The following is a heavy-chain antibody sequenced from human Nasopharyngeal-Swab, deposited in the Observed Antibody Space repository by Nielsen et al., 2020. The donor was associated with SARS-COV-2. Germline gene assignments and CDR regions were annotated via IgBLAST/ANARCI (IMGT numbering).Heavy chain of an antibody. CDR1: GGSISSYY. D-gene: IGHD1-1*01. V-gene: IGHV4-59*01. Sequence: SETLSLTCTVSGGSISSYYWSWIRQPPGKGLEWIGYIYYSGSTNYNPSLKSRVTISVDTSKNQFSLKLSSVTAADTAVYYRARAWNDSAFDIWGQGTMVTVSS. J-gene: IGHJ3*02. CDR2: IYYSGST. CDR3: ARAWNDSAFDI.